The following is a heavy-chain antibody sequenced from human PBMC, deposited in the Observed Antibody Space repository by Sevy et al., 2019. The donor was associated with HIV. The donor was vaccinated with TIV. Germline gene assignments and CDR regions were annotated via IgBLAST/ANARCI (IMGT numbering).Heavy chain of an antibody. Sequence: ASVKVSCKASGFTFTSSAVQWVRQARGQRLEWIGWIVVGSGNTNYAQKFQERVTITRDMSTSTAYMELSGLRSEDTAVYYCAEDGGPLTMLPGRGLGPAAFDIWGQGTMVTVSS. CDR2: IVVGSGNT. J-gene: IGHJ3*02. CDR3: AEDGGPLTMLPGRGLGPAAFDI. D-gene: IGHD3-10*02. V-gene: IGHV1-58*01. CDR1: GFTFTSSA.